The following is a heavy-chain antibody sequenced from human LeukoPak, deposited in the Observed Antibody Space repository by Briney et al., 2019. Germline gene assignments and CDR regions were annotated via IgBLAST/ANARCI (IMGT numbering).Heavy chain of an antibody. CDR2: INPNSGGT. J-gene: IGHJ4*02. CDR3: ARECGVDTAMVYFDY. V-gene: IGHV1-2*02. Sequence: ASVKVSCKASGYTFTGYDMHWVRQAPGQGLEWMGWINPNSGGTNYAQKFQGRLTMTRDTSISTAYMELSRLRSDDTAVYYCARECGVDTAMVYFDYWGQGTLVTVSS. CDR1: GYTFTGYD. D-gene: IGHD5-18*01.